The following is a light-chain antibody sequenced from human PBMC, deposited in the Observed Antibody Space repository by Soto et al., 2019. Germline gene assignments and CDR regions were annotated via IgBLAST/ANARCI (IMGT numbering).Light chain of an antibody. CDR3: QQDNNWPMYT. Sequence: EVVLTQSPATLSLSPGERVTLSCRASQSVRKYLGWYQHKHGQAPRLLIYDASNRATGIPPRFSGSGSGTDFTLTISSLKSEDFEIYYCQQDNNWPMYTFGQGTKVDI. CDR2: DAS. CDR1: QSVRKY. J-gene: IGKJ2*01. V-gene: IGKV3-11*01.